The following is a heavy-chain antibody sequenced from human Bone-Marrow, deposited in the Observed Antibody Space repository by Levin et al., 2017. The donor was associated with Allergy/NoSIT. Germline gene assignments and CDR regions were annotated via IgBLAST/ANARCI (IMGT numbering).Heavy chain of an antibody. J-gene: IGHJ4*02. Sequence: GESLKISCKTSGYPFRPSSLNWLRQVPGQGFEWLGWVSPYNYDTKYAREIQGRATITTSSSTSTAYLELRSLTSDDTATYFCAKDPGRLYGSGSYEMYSKNYFDYWGQGTLVIVSS. CDR2: VSPYNYDT. V-gene: IGHV1-18*01. D-gene: IGHD3-10*01. CDR3: AKDPGRLYGSGSYEMYSKNYFDY. CDR1: GYPFRPSS.